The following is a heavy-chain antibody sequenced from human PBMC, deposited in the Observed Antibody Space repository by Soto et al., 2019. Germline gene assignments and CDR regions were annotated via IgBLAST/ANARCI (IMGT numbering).Heavy chain of an antibody. CDR3: VRHATDRHGNAEDWYFDL. CDR1: AASISSYY. CDR2: MYNSEDT. J-gene: IGHJ2*01. Sequence: QVQLQESGPGLVRPSETLSLTCTVSAASISSYYWTWIRQPPGKGLEWIGHMYNSEDTKYNPSLKSRVTRSVDTSKNQFSLKLRSVTAADTAMYYCVRHATDRHGNAEDWYFDLWGRGTLVTVSS. V-gene: IGHV4-59*08. D-gene: IGHD2-15*01.